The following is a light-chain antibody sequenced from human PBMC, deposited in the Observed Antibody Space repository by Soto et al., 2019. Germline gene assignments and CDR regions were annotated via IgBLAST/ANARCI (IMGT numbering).Light chain of an antibody. J-gene: IGLJ1*01. V-gene: IGLV2-8*01. CDR2: EVN. CDR1: SSDVGAYNY. CDR3: SSYGGPNNSNYV. Sequence: QSVLTQPPSASGSPGQSVTISCTGTSSDVGAYNYVSWYQQHPGKAPKLMISEVNKRPSGVPDRFSGSKSGTTASLTASGLQPEDEADYYCSSYGGPNNSNYVFGTGTKLTVL.